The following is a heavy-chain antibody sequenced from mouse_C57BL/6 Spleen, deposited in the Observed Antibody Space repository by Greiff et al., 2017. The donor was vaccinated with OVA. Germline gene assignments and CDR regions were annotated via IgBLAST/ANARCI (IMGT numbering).Heavy chain of an antibody. CDR1: GYTFTSYW. D-gene: IGHD3-1*01. CDR3: ARGYAWYFDV. V-gene: IGHV1-50*01. CDR2: IDPSDSYT. J-gene: IGHJ1*03. Sequence: QVQLQQPGAELVKPGASVKLSCKASGYTFTSYWLQWVKQRPGQGLEWIGEIDPSDSYTNYNQKFKGKATLTVGTSSSTAYMQLSSLTSEDSAVYYCARGYAWYFDVWGTGTTVTVSS.